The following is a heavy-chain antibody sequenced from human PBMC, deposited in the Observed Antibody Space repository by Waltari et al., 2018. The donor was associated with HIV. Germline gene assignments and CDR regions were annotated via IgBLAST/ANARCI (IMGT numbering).Heavy chain of an antibody. J-gene: IGHJ4*02. D-gene: IGHD3-10*01. CDR2: IYDSGHT. V-gene: IGHV4-30-4*01. CDR1: RFSITTPGYY. Sequence: QVHLQESGPGLVRPSQTLSLPCTVSRFSITTPGYYLSWIRPPPAKGMEWIGYIYDSGHTYYNPSLESRSTISEDAAKNQCSLRLTSVTAADTAVYYCALGGGRFRELGRTWGQGTLVTVSS. CDR3: ALGGGRFRELGRT.